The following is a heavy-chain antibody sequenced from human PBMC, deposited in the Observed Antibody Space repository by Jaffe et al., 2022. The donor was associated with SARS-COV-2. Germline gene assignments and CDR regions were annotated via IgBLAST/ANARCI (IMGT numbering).Heavy chain of an antibody. CDR1: GYSISSGYY. D-gene: IGHD3-10*01. Sequence: QVQLQESGPGLVKPSETLSLTCSVSGYSISSGYYWGWVRQPPGKGLEWIGNIYHSGATYSKSSLRSRVTISVDTSKNQFSLKLTSVTAADTAVYYCARDATFGSMDVWGKGTTVTVSS. J-gene: IGHJ6*03. CDR2: IYHSGAT. V-gene: IGHV4-38-2*02. CDR3: ARDATFGSMDV.